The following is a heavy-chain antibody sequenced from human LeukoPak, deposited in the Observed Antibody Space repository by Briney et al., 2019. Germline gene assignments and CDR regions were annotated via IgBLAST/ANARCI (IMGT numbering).Heavy chain of an antibody. CDR2: IYYSGST. Sequence: PSETLSLTCSVSGGSISSSSYCWGWIRQPPGKGLEWIGSIYYSGSTYYNPSLKSRVTISVDTSKNQFPLKLSSVTAADTAVYYCARSRGTSGPADSWGQGTLVTVSS. D-gene: IGHD2-8*01. J-gene: IGHJ4*02. CDR1: GGSISSSSYC. CDR3: ARSRGTSGPADS. V-gene: IGHV4-39*06.